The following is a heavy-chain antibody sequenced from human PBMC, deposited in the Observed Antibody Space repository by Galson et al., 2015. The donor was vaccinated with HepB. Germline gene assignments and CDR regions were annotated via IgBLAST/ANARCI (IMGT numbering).Heavy chain of an antibody. CDR1: GASISSSLYY. Sequence: SETLSLTCTVSGASISSSLYYWVWIRQPPEKGLEWIGSIYYTGNTYYKSSLKSRVTISADMSKNQFSLMVNSVTAADTAVYYCARAAGDSSTYANDYWGQGTLVTVSS. D-gene: IGHD5-18*01. CDR2: IYYTGNT. J-gene: IGHJ4*02. CDR3: ARAAGDSSTYANDY. V-gene: IGHV4-39*07.